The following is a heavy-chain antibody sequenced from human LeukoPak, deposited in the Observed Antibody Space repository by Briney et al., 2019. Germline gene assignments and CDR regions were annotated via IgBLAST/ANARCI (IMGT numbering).Heavy chain of an antibody. CDR1: GFAFSAFA. D-gene: IGHD2-21*02. J-gene: IGHJ3*02. CDR3: AKGGAAMTDAPHGDVVTTTLDGFDI. V-gene: IGHV3-23*01. Sequence: GGSLRLSCVASGFAFSAFAISWVRQAPGKGLEWVSAVSGSGGRTFYADSVRGRFTISRDNSKKTVFLQMDSLRAEDTAVYYCAKGGAAMTDAPHGDVVTTTLDGFDIWGQGTTVTVSS. CDR2: VSGSGGRT.